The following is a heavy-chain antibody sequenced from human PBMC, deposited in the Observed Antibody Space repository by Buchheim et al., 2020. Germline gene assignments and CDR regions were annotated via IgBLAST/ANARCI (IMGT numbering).Heavy chain of an antibody. Sequence: QVQLVQSGAEVKKPGASVKVSCKASGYTFTSYDINWVRQATGQGLEWMGWMNPNSGNTCYAQKFQDRVTMTRNTSISPASMELSSLRSEDTAVYYCARARRIAAAGKRYYFDYWGQGTL. D-gene: IGHD6-13*01. CDR3: ARARRIAAAGKRYYFDY. CDR2: MNPNSGNT. CDR1: GYTFTSYD. J-gene: IGHJ4*02. V-gene: IGHV1-8*01.